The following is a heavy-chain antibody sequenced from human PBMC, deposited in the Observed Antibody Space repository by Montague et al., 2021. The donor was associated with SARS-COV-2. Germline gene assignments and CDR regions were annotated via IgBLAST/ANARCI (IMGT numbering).Heavy chain of an antibody. CDR2: IYWDDDK. D-gene: IGHD3-9*01. CDR3: AHLIRYYDIFSDFAFDF. V-gene: IGHV2-5*02. CDR1: GFSLSTPNVG. Sequence: PALVKPTQTLTLTCTFSGFSLSTPNVGVGWIRQPPGKAPEWVAVIYWDDDKHYNASLRNRLTITKDTAKNQVVLTLTYVDPVDTATYYCAHLIRYYDIFSDFAFDFWGQGSTVIVSS. J-gene: IGHJ4*01.